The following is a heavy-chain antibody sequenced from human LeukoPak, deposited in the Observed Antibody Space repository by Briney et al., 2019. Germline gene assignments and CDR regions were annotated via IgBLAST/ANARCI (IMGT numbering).Heavy chain of an antibody. V-gene: IGHV4-34*01. D-gene: IGHD3-10*01. J-gene: IGHJ5*02. CDR1: GGSFSGYY. Sequence: SETLSLTCAVYGGSFSGYYWSWIRQPPGKGREWIGEINHIGSTNYNPSLKTRGPISVDTSKNQFSLKLSSVTAADTAVYYCARGRPVLLWFGEPSNWFDPWGQGTLVTVSS. CDR3: ARGRPVLLWFGEPSNWFDP. CDR2: INHIGST.